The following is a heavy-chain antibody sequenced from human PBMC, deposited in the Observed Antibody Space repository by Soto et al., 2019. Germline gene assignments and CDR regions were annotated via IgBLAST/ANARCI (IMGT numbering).Heavy chain of an antibody. D-gene: IGHD6-13*01. Sequence: PGGSLRLSCAASGFTFSSYAMSWVRQAPGKGLEWVSAISGSGGSTYYADSVKGRFTISRDNSKNTLYLQMNSLRAEDTAVYFCAKRKGIGAAAKNFDFWGQGDRVTVSS. J-gene: IGHJ4*02. CDR3: AKRKGIGAAAKNFDF. CDR1: GFTFSSYA. V-gene: IGHV3-23*01. CDR2: ISGSGGST.